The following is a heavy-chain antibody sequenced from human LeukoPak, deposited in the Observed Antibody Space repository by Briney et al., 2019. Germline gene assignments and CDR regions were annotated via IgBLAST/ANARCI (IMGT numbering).Heavy chain of an antibody. CDR2: ISSSSYI. J-gene: IGHJ3*02. D-gene: IGHD1-1*01. Sequence: GGSLRLSCAASGFTFSSYAMSWVRQAPGKGLEWVSSISSSSYIYYADSVKGRFTISRDNAKNSLYLQMNSLRAEDTAVYYCARRTGTSDAFDIWGQGTMVTVSS. CDR3: ARRTGTSDAFDI. CDR1: GFTFSSYA. V-gene: IGHV3-21*01.